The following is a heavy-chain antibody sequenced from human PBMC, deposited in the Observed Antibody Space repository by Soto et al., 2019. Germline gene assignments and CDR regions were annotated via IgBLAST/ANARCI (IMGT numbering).Heavy chain of an antibody. V-gene: IGHV3-21*01. Sequence: XGSLGLSCAASGFVFSDFQFNWVRQAPGGGLEWLSSITGTSAFTEYAESIEGRFTISRDNPNKLLFLHMDNLRPEDTAVYYCARDNLAFQGAFDLWGQGTLVTVSS. D-gene: IGHD3-16*01. CDR3: ARDNLAFQGAFDL. CDR2: ITGTSAFT. CDR1: GFVFSDFQ. J-gene: IGHJ4*02.